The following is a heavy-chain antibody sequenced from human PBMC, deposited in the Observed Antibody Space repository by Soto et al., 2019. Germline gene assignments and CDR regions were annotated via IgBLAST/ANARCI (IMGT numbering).Heavy chain of an antibody. J-gene: IGHJ5*02. Sequence: PSETLSLTCTVSGGSISSYYWSWIRQPPGKGLEGIGYIYYSGSTNYNPSLKSRVTISVDTSKNQFSLKLSSVTAADTAVYYCARGRFLEWLIPKSWFDPWGQGTLVTVSS. V-gene: IGHV4-59*01. CDR2: IYYSGST. CDR1: GGSISSYY. CDR3: ARGRFLEWLIPKSWFDP. D-gene: IGHD3-3*01.